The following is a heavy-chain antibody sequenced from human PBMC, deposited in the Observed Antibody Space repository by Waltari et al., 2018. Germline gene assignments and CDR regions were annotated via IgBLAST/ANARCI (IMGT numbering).Heavy chain of an antibody. CDR2: ISYDGSNK. CDR1: GFTFSSYA. Sequence: QVQLVESGGGVVQPGRSLRLSCAASGFTFSSYAMHWVRQAPGKGLELVAVISYDGSNKYYADSVKGRFTISRDNSKNTLYLQMNSLRAEDTAVYYCAREGGVGGGLDYWGQGTLVTVSS. CDR3: AREGGVGGGLDY. J-gene: IGHJ4*02. V-gene: IGHV3-30-3*01. D-gene: IGHD3-16*01.